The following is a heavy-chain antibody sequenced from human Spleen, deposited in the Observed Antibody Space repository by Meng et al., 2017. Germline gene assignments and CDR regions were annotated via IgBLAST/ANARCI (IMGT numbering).Heavy chain of an antibody. CDR1: GGSFSDYY. CDR2: INHSGST. Sequence: QVLSQQRAAGLLKPSEPLSLTCVVSGGSFSDYYWSWIRQPPGKGLEWIGEINHSGSTNYNPSLESRATISVDTSQNNLSLKLSSVTAADSAVYYCARGPTTMAHDFDYWGQGTLVTVSS. J-gene: IGHJ4*02. CDR3: ARGPTTMAHDFDY. V-gene: IGHV4-34*01. D-gene: IGHD4-11*01.